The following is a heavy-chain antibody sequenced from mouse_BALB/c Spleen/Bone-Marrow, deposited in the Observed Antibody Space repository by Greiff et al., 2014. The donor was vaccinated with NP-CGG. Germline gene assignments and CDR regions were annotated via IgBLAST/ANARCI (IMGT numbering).Heavy chain of an antibody. V-gene: IGHV1-77*01. CDR3: ARLDGNCRYAMDY. CDR2: IYPGSGST. Sequence: VQLVESGPELVKPGASVKMSCKASGYTFTDYVITWVKQRTGQGLEWIGEIYPGSGSTYYNEKFKGKATLTADKSSNTAYMQLGSLTSEDSAVYFCARLDGNCRYAMDYWGQGTSVTVSS. J-gene: IGHJ4*01. D-gene: IGHD2-1*01. CDR1: GYTFTDYV.